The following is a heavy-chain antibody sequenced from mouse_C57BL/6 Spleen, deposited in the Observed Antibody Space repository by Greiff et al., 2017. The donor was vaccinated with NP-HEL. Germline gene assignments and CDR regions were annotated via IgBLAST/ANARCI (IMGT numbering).Heavy chain of an antibody. J-gene: IGHJ4*01. CDR3: ARGPVLLGGSIYGYAMDY. CDR2: IDPSDSET. V-gene: IGHV1-52*01. D-gene: IGHD1-1*01. Sequence: QVQLQQPGAELVRPGSSVKLSCKASGYTFTSYWMHWVKQRPIQGLEWIGNIDPSDSETHYNQKFKDKATLTVDKSSSTAYMQLSSLTSEDSAVYYCARGPVLLGGSIYGYAMDYWGQGPSVTVSS. CDR1: GYTFTSYW.